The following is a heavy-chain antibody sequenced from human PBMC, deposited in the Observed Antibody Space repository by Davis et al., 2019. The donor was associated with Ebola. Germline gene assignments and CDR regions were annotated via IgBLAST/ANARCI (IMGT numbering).Heavy chain of an antibody. Sequence: PGGSLRLSCAAPGFTFSSYGMHWVRQAPGKGLEWVAVISYDGSNKYYADSVKGRFTISRDNSKNTLYLQMNSLRAEDTAVYYCAKGGGFNWNYDHFDYWGQGTLVTVSS. D-gene: IGHD1-7*01. V-gene: IGHV3-30*18. CDR1: GFTFSSYG. CDR2: ISYDGSNK. CDR3: AKGGGFNWNYDHFDY. J-gene: IGHJ4*02.